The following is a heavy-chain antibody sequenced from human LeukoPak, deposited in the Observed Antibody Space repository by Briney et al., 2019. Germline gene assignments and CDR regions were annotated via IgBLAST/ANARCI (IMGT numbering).Heavy chain of an antibody. CDR2: IIPIFGTA. CDR3: ARMVGYCSSTSCPNAFDI. D-gene: IGHD2-2*01. CDR1: GGTFSSYA. V-gene: IGHV1-69*13. Sequence: SVKVSCKASGGTFSSYAISWVRQAPGQGLEWMGGIIPIFGTANYAQKFQGRVTITADESTSTAYMELSSLRSEDTAVYYCARMVGYCSSTSCPNAFDIWGQGTMVTVSS. J-gene: IGHJ3*02.